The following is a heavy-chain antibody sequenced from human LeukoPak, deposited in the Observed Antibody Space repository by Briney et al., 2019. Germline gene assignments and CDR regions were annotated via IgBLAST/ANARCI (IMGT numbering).Heavy chain of an antibody. CDR3: ARDYGDYVWFDP. V-gene: IGHV1-18*01. Sequence: ASVTVSFMASGYTLTSYGISWVRQAPGQGLEWMGWISAYNGNTNYAQKLQGRVTMTTDTSTSTAYMELRSLRSDDTAVYYCARDYGDYVWFDPWGQGTLVTVSS. CDR1: GYTLTSYG. D-gene: IGHD4-17*01. CDR2: ISAYNGNT. J-gene: IGHJ5*02.